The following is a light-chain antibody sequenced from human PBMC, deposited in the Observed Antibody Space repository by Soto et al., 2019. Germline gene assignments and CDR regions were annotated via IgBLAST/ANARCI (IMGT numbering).Light chain of an antibody. J-gene: IGKJ4*02. Sequence: DIKMTQSPSTLSASVGARVTITCRASQSISSWLAWYQQKPGKANKLLIYDASNLETGVPSRFSGSGSGTDFTFTISSLQPEDIATYYCQQYDNLPLTVGRGNKVDIK. CDR1: QSISSW. CDR2: DAS. CDR3: QQYDNLPLT. V-gene: IGKV1-33*01.